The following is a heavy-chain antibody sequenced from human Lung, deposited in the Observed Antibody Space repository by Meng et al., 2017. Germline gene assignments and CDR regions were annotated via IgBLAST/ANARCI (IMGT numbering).Heavy chain of an antibody. CDR3: ARGYDILTGPPLDY. V-gene: IGHV4-34*01. J-gene: IGHJ4*02. Sequence: QVQLQQWGAGLLKPSETLPLTCAVYGGSFSGYYWSWIRQPPGKGLEWIGEINHSGSTNYNPSLKSRVTISVDTSKNQFSLKLSSVTAADTAVYYCARGYDILTGPPLDYWGQGTLVTVSS. CDR1: GGSFSGYY. D-gene: IGHD3-9*01. CDR2: INHSGST.